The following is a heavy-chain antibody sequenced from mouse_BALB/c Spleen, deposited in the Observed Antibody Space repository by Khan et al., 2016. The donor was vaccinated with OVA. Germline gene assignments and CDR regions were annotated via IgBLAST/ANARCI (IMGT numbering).Heavy chain of an antibody. CDR3: EGVGYNGTMDC. V-gene: IGHV9-3-1*01. Sequence: QIQLVQSGPELKKPGETVKISCKASGYTFTTNGMNWVKQAPGKGLKWMGWINTYTGETIYADDFKGRFAFSLDTSASTAYLQFNNLKNEDTATYFREGVGYNGTMDCWGQGTSVTVSS. J-gene: IGHJ4*01. CDR1: GYTFTTNG. D-gene: IGHD1-3*01. CDR2: INTYTGET.